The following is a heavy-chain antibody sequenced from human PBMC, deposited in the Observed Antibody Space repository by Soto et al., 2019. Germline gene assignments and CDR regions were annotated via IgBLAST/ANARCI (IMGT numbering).Heavy chain of an antibody. J-gene: IGHJ4*02. CDR2: ISPSGSNT. V-gene: IGHV3-23*01. CDR3: AKNYYFGH. Sequence: PGWSLRLSCAASGFTFSTYAMSWVRQAPGKGLEWVSSISPSGSNTYYGDSVKGRFAISRDNSRNTLVLQLTSLRAEDTAVYYCAKNYYFGHWGRGTLVTVSS. CDR1: GFTFSTYA.